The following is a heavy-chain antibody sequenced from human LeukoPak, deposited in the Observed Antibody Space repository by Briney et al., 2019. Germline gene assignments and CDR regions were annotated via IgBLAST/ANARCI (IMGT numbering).Heavy chain of an antibody. CDR2: ISSSGSTI. Sequence: GGSLRLSCAASGFTFSDYYMSWIRQAPGKGLEWVSYISSSGSTIYYADSVKGRFAISRDNAKNSLYLQMNSLRAEDTAVYYCARGSNYDFWSGYYNGFDYWGQGTLVTVSS. V-gene: IGHV3-11*01. CDR1: GFTFSDYY. CDR3: ARGSNYDFWSGYYNGFDY. D-gene: IGHD3-3*01. J-gene: IGHJ4*02.